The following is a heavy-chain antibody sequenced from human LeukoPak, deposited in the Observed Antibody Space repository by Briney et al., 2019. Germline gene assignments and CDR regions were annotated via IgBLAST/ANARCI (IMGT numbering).Heavy chain of an antibody. CDR3: ATSCSSTSCYKKPSNWFDP. D-gene: IGHD2-2*02. CDR2: IYHSGST. V-gene: IGHV4-38-2*02. Sequence: SETLSLTCTVSGYSISSGYYWGWIRQPPGKGLEWIGSIYHSGSTYYNPSLKSRVTISVDTSKNQFSLKLSSVTAADTAVYYCATSCSSTSCYKKPSNWFDPWGQGTLVTVSS. J-gene: IGHJ5*02. CDR1: GYSISSGYY.